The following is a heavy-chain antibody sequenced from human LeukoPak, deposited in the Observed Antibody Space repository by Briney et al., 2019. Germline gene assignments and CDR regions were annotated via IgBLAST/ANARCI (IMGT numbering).Heavy chain of an antibody. J-gene: IGHJ4*02. CDR3: ARDSSSGYYRFDY. CDR2: IYFSGST. V-gene: IGHV4-59*01. D-gene: IGHD3-22*01. Sequence: PSETLSLTCTVSGGSISSYYWSWIRQPPGKGLEWIGYIYFSGSTNYNPSLKSRVTISVDTSKNQFSLRLSSVTAADTAVYYCARDSSSGYYRFDYWGQGTLVIVSS. CDR1: GGSISSYY.